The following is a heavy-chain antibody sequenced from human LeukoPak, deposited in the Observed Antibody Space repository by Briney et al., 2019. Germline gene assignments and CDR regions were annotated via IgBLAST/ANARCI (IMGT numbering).Heavy chain of an antibody. J-gene: IGHJ6*02. V-gene: IGHV3-43*02. CDR2: INKDGSAT. D-gene: IGHD1-26*01. Sequence: GGSLRLSCEASGFTFDAYAMHWVRQAPGKGLEWVSLINKDGSATYYADSVKGRFTISRDKSKNSLYLQMNSLRSEDTALYYCATWAFYHSLDVWGQGTTVTVSS. CDR3: ATWAFYHSLDV. CDR1: GFTFDAYA.